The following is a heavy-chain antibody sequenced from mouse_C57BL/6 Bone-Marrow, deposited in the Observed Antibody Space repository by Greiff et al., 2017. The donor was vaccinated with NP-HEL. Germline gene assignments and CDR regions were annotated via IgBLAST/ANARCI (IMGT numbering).Heavy chain of an antibody. V-gene: IGHV14-4*01. D-gene: IGHD2-5*01. Sequence: VQLQQSGAELVRPGASVKLSCTASGFNIKDDYMPWVKQRPEQGLEWIGWIDPENGDTEYASKFQGKATITADTSSNTAYLQLSSLTSEDTAVYYCTDSNAWFAYWGQGTRVTVSA. J-gene: IGHJ3*01. CDR1: GFNIKDDY. CDR2: IDPENGDT. CDR3: TDSNAWFAY.